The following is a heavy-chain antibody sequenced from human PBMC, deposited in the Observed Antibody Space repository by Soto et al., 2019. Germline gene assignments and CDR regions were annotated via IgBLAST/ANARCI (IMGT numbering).Heavy chain of an antibody. V-gene: IGHV2-5*02. Sequence: QITLKESGPTLVKPKQTLTLICTFSGFSLSTSGESVGWIRQPPGKALEWLALIYWDDDKRYSPSLKSRITITKDTSKNQVVLTMTNMDPVDTATYYCEHSPAAAGMHYWGQGTLVTVSS. D-gene: IGHD6-13*01. CDR3: EHSPAAAGMHY. CDR2: IYWDDDK. CDR1: GFSLSTSGES. J-gene: IGHJ4*02.